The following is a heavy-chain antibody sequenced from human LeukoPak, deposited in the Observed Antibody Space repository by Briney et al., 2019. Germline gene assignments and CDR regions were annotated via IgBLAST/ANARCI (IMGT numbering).Heavy chain of an antibody. CDR1: GFTFSSYS. CDR2: VTSAGSTI. Sequence: AGGSLRLSCAASGFTFSSYSMNWVRQAPGKGLEWISYVTSAGSTIYYAESVTGRFTISRDSAKHSLYLQMNSLRAEHTAVYYCARGNQYYYDSSGYYHIDAFDILGKGTMVTVSS. V-gene: IGHV3-48*04. CDR3: ARGNQYYYDSSGYYHIDAFDI. J-gene: IGHJ3*02. D-gene: IGHD3-22*01.